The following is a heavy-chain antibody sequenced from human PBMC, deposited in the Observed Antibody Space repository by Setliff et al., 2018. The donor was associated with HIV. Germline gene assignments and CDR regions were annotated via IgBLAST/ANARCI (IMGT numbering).Heavy chain of an antibody. CDR1: GGSFSGYY. D-gene: IGHD5-12*01. J-gene: IGHJ4*02. V-gene: IGHV4-34*01. Sequence: LSLTCAVYGGSFSGYYWSWIRQPPGKGLEWIGEINHSGSTNYNPSLKSRVTISVDTSKNQFSLRLNSVTAADTAVYYCASDISPDDGYNRLHYFDYWGQGTLVTVSS. CDR2: INHSGST. CDR3: ASDISPDDGYNRLHYFDY.